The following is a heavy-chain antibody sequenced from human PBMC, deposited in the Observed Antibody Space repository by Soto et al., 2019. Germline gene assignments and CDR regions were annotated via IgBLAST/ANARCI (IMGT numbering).Heavy chain of an antibody. Sequence: QVQLVESGGGVVQPGRSLRLSCAASGFAFSRHGMHWVRQAPGKGLEWVAVIVRDGSEDYYADSVEGRFTISRDNSKNTLYLEMNNLRPEDTAVYYCARDEDYEDNGLDSWGQGTLVTVSS. J-gene: IGHJ5*01. CDR3: ARDEDYEDNGLDS. CDR1: GFAFSRHG. D-gene: IGHD4-17*01. CDR2: IVRDGSED. V-gene: IGHV3-33*01.